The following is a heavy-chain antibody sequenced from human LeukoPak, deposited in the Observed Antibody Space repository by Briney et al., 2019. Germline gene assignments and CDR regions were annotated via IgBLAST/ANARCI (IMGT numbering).Heavy chain of an antibody. D-gene: IGHD5-18*01. CDR2: ISSSSSYI. Sequence: GGSLRLSCAASGFTFSSYSMNWVRQAPGKGLEWDSSISSSSSYIYYADSVKGRFTISRDNAKNSLYLQMNSLRAEDTAVYYCARAVDTAMVFRGQGTLVTVSS. J-gene: IGHJ4*02. CDR1: GFTFSSYS. CDR3: ARAVDTAMVF. V-gene: IGHV3-21*01.